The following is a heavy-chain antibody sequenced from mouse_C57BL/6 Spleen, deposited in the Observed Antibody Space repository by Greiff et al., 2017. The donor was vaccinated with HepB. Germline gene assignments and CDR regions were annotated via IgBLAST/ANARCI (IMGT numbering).Heavy chain of an antibody. CDR1: GYTFTSYW. Sequence: SGAELVMPGASVKLSCKASGYTFTSYWMHWVKQRPGQGLEWIGEIDPSDSYTNYNQKFKGKSTLTVDKSSSTAYMQLSSLTSEDSAVYYCAIPYGNYGGFAYWGQGTLVTVSA. CDR2: IDPSDSYT. CDR3: AIPYGNYGGFAY. J-gene: IGHJ3*01. V-gene: IGHV1-69*01. D-gene: IGHD2-1*01.